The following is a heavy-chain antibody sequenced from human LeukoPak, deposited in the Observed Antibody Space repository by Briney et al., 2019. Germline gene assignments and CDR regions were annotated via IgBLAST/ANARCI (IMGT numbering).Heavy chain of an antibody. CDR3: ARSGLMVRGFGDV. CDR1: GFTFTNSA. V-gene: IGHV1-58*02. Sequence: SVKVSCKASGFTFTNSAMQWVRQARGQRLEWIGWIVVGSGNTNYAQKFQERVTITRDMSTSTAYMELSSLRSEDTAVYYCARSGLMVRGFGDVWGQGTTVTVSS. D-gene: IGHD3-10*01. J-gene: IGHJ6*02. CDR2: IVVGSGNT.